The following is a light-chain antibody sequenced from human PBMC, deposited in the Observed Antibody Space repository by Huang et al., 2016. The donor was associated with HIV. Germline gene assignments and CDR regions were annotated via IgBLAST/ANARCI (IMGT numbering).Light chain of an antibody. J-gene: IGKJ3*01. CDR1: RHIYSY. CDR3: QQYDSLPRT. V-gene: IGKV1-33*01. CDR2: DAA. Sequence: DIQMTQSPSSLSASIGDIVTITCRASRHIYSYLNWYQHRPGKAPKHLIYDAANLEVVVPSRFSGSGSGRSFTLIISSLQPEEFATYYCQQYDSLPRTFGPGTKV.